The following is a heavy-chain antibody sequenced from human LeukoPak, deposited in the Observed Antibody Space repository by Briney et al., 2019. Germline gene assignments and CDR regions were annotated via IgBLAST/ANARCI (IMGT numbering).Heavy chain of an antibody. D-gene: IGHD5-18*01. J-gene: IGHJ4*02. Sequence: ASVKVSYKPSRYTFTSYGIRWVLQAPGHGLGWMGWISGYNGNTNYAQKLQGRVTMTTDTSTSTAYMELRSLRSDDTAVYYCARGIGYSYGAYDYWGQGTLVTVSS. CDR2: ISGYNGNT. CDR1: RYTFTSYG. CDR3: ARGIGYSYGAYDY. V-gene: IGHV1-18*01.